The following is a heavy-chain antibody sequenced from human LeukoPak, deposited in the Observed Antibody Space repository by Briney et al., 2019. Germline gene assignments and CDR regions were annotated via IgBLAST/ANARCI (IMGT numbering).Heavy chain of an antibody. J-gene: IGHJ5*02. CDR3: ARDFPGGGNHNWFDP. V-gene: IGHV3-21*01. CDR1: GFTFSSYS. D-gene: IGHD2-15*01. CDR2: ICGSRSYI. Sequence: GGSLRLSCAASGFTFSSYSMNWVRQAPGKGRECVSSICGSRSYIYYADSVKGRFTISRDNAKNSLYLQMNSLRAEDTAVYYCARDFPGGGNHNWFDPWGQGTMVTVSS.